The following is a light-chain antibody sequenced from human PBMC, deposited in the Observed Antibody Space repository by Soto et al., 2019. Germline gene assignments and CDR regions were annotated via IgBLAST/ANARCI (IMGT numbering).Light chain of an antibody. CDR3: QQYGSSPALT. V-gene: IGKV3-20*01. Sequence: EFVLTQSPGTLSLSPGERATLSCRASQTVRNNYLAWYQQKPGQAPRLLIYDASSRATGIPDRFSGSGSGTDFTLTISRLEPEDFAVYYCQQYGSSPALTFGGGTKGDIK. CDR1: QTVRNNY. J-gene: IGKJ4*01. CDR2: DAS.